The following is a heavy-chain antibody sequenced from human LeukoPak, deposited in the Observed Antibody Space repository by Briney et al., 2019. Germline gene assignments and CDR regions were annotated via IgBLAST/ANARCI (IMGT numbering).Heavy chain of an antibody. D-gene: IGHD6-19*01. V-gene: IGHV4-38-2*01. CDR3: ARHQFPGIALVGWGGFDP. CDR2: IYHSGST. Sequence: SETLSLTCAVSGYSISSGYYWGWIRQPPGKGLEGIGSIYHSGSTYYNPSLKSRVTISVDTSKNQFSLKLSSVTAADTAVYYCARHQFPGIALVGWGGFDPWGQGTLFTVSS. J-gene: IGHJ5*02. CDR1: GYSISSGYY.